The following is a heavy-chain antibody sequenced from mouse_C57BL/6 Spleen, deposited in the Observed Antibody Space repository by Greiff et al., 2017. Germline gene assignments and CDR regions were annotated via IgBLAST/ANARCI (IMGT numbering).Heavy chain of an antibody. V-gene: IGHV1-18*01. J-gene: IGHJ3*01. D-gene: IGHD4-1*01. CDR2: INPNNGGT. CDR3: ARKSVWGWFAY. CDR1: GYTFTDYN. Sequence: EVQLQQSGPELVKPGASVKIPCKASGYTFTDYNMDWVKQSHGKSLEWIGDINPNNGGTIYNQKFKGKATLTVEKSSSTAYMELRSLTSEDTAVYYCARKSVWGWFAYWGQGTLVTVSA.